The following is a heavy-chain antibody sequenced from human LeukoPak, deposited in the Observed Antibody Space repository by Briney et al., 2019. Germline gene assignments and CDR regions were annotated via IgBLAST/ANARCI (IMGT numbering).Heavy chain of an antibody. CDR1: GFTFSSYA. CDR3: AKVEGYSYGAFDY. V-gene: IGHV3-23*01. J-gene: IGHJ4*02. CDR2: ISGSGGST. Sequence: GGSLRLSCAASGFTFSSYAMSWVRQAPGKGLEWVSAISGSGGSTYYADSVKGRFTISRDNSKNTLYLQMNSLRVEDTAVYYCAKVEGYSYGAFDYWGQGTLVTVSS. D-gene: IGHD5-18*01.